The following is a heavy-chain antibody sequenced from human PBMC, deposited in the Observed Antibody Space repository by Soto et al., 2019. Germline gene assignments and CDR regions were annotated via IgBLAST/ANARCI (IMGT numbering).Heavy chain of an antibody. Sequence: QVQLVESGVGVVQPGRSLRLSCAASGFTFSSYGMHWVRQAPGKGLEWVAVIWYDGSNKYYADSVKGRFTISRDNSKNTLYLQMNSLRAEDTAVYYCARDYDGGSFDYWGQGTLVTVSS. V-gene: IGHV3-33*01. CDR3: ARDYDGGSFDY. CDR1: GFTFSSYG. D-gene: IGHD3-10*01. J-gene: IGHJ4*02. CDR2: IWYDGSNK.